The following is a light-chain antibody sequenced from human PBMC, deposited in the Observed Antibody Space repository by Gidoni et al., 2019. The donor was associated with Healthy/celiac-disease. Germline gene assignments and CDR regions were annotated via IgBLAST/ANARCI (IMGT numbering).Light chain of an antibody. J-gene: IGLJ1*01. CDR2: GNS. Sequence: QSLLTQPPSVSGVPGQSATISCTGSSSNIGAGYDVHWYQQLPGTAPKPLIYGNSNRPSGVPDRFSGSKSGTSASLAITGLQAEDEADYYCQSYDSSLSAPYVFGTGTKVTVL. CDR1: SSNIGAGYD. V-gene: IGLV1-40*01. CDR3: QSYDSSLSAPYV.